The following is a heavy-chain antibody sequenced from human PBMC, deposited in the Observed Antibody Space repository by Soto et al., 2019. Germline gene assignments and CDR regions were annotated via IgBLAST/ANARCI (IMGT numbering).Heavy chain of an antibody. D-gene: IGHD6-13*01. V-gene: IGHV4-4*07. CDR3: ARESRSALGTVEH. Sequence: PAETLSLTCTFYGASISDYYWSWIRQPAGKGLECIGRIYASGNTNYNPSLKSRVTMSVDTSKNQFSLTLNSVTAADTAVYYCARESRSALGTVEHWGRGTMVTVSS. J-gene: IGHJ4*02. CDR2: IYASGNT. CDR1: GASISDYY.